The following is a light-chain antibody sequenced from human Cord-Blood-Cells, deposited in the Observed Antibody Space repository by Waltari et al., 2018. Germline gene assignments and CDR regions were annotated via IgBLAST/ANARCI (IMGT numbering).Light chain of an antibody. CDR2: GAS. CDR3: QQYNNWSLS. CDR1: QSVSSN. J-gene: IGKJ2*03. V-gene: IGKV3-15*01. Sequence: EIVMTQSPATLSVSPGERDTLSCRASQSVSSNLAWYQQKPGQAPRLLIYGASTRATGIPARFSGSGSGTEFTLTISSLQSEDFAVYYCQQYNNWSLSFGQGTKLEIK.